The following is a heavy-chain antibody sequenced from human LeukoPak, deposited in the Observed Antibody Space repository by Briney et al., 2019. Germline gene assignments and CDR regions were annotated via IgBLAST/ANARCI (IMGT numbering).Heavy chain of an antibody. D-gene: IGHD3-10*01. CDR1: GFTFSTSA. CDR2: ISESGGST. Sequence: GGSLRLSCVVSGFTFSTSAMSWVRQAPGKGLEWVSGISESGGSTYYADSVKGRFTSSRDNSKNTLYLQMNNLRAEDTAAYYCAKGSFRGQGTLVTVSS. J-gene: IGHJ4*02. V-gene: IGHV3-23*01. CDR3: AKGSF.